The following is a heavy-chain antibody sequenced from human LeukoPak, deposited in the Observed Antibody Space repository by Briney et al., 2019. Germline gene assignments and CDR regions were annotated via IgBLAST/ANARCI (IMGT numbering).Heavy chain of an antibody. CDR2: ISTTSTI. Sequence: PGGSLRLSCSASGFTFSSYTMHWVRQAPGKGLEWVSYISTTSTIYYADSVKGRFTISRDNAKNSLYLQMNSLRDEDTAVYYCARSQGALNVWGQGTLVTVSS. V-gene: IGHV3-48*02. J-gene: IGHJ4*02. CDR1: GFTFSSYT. D-gene: IGHD1-26*01. CDR3: ARSQGALNV.